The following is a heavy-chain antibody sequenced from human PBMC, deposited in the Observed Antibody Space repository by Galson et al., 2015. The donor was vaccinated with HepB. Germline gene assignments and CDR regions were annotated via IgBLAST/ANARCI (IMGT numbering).Heavy chain of an antibody. J-gene: IGHJ5*02. CDR1: GFTFSSYG. D-gene: IGHD3-10*01. CDR2: IRYDGSNK. V-gene: IGHV3-30*02. Sequence: SLRLSCVASGFTFSSYGMHWVRQAPGKGLEWVAFIRYDGSNKYYADSVKGRFTISRDNSKNTLYLQMNSLRAEDTAVYYCAIPPYYYGSGSYPNHNWFDPWGQGTLVTVSS. CDR3: AIPPYYYGSGSYPNHNWFDP.